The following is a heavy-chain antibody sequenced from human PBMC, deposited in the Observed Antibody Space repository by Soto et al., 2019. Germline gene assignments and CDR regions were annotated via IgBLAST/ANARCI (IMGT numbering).Heavy chain of an antibody. V-gene: IGHV3-30-3*01. Sequence: QVQLVESGGGVVQPGRSLRLSCAASGFTFSSYAMHWVRQAPGKGLEWVAVISYDGSNKYYADSVKGRFTISRDNSKNTLYLKMNSLRAEETAXXXXXXDRKXXXXXXXXXIYYYYCGMDVWGQGTTVTVSS. CDR3: XXDRKXXXXXXXXXIYYYYCGMDV. CDR2: ISYDGSNK. D-gene: IGHD3-16*02. J-gene: IGHJ6*02. CDR1: GFTFSSYA.